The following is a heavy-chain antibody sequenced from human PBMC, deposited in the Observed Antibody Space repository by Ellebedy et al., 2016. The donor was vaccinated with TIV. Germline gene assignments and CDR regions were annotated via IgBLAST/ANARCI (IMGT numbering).Heavy chain of an antibody. CDR2: VYYVGTT. J-gene: IGHJ4*02. Sequence: MPSETLSLTCSVSGGSLSSSSYYWGWIRQPPGKGLEWIGSVYYVGTTFYNPSLQSRVTTSVDTSKNQFSLQLSYVTAADTAVYYCARSDLLWFGELSQFDYWGQGTLVTVSS. D-gene: IGHD3-10*01. V-gene: IGHV4-39*01. CDR3: ARSDLLWFGELSQFDY. CDR1: GGSLSSSSYY.